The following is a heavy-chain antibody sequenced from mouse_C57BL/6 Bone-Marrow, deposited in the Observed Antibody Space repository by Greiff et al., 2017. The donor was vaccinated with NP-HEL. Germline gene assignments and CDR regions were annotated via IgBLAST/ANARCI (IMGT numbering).Heavy chain of an antibody. CDR3: ARSAYYYGTPFAY. V-gene: IGHV7-3*01. Sequence: EVQVVESGGGLVQPGGSLSLSCAASGFTFTDYYMSWVRQPPGKALEWLGFIRTKANGYTTEYSASVKGRLTISRDNSQSILYLQMNALRAEDSATYYCARSAYYYGTPFAYWGQGTLVTVSA. CDR2: IRTKANGYTT. J-gene: IGHJ3*01. D-gene: IGHD1-1*01. CDR1: GFTFTDYY.